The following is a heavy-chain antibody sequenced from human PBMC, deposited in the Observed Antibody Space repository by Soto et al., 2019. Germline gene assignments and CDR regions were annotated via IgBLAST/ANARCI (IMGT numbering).Heavy chain of an antibody. Sequence: EMQLVETGGGLIQPGGSLRLSCAASGFTVSSDHMSWVRQAPGKGLEWISVMYYGGTTYYADSVQGRFTISRDSSTNTLYLQMTDLRADDTAVYYCAREAAGFDLWGQGTKVTVSS. CDR1: GFTVSSDH. V-gene: IGHV3-53*02. CDR2: MYYGGTT. J-gene: IGHJ3*01. CDR3: AREAAGFDL. D-gene: IGHD6-13*01.